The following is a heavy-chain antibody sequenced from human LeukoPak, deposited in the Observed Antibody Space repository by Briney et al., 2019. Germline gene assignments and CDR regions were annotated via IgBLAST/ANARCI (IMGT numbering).Heavy chain of an antibody. CDR1: GGSISSYY. CDR3: ARRSYDLYAFDI. J-gene: IGHJ3*02. Sequence: NPSETLSLTCTVSGGSISSYYWSWIRQPPGKGLERIGYIYYSGSTNYNPSLKSRVTISVDTSKNQFSLKLSSVTAADTAVYYCARRSYDLYAFDIWGQGTMVTVSS. CDR2: IYYSGST. D-gene: IGHD1-1*01. V-gene: IGHV4-59*08.